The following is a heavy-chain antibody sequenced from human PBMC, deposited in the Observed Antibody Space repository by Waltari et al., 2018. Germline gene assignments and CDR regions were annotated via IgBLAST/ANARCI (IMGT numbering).Heavy chain of an antibody. CDR3: ARLPDYDFWSGYGNWFDP. Sequence: QVQLVQSGAEVKKPGASVKVSCKASGYTFTSYDINWVRQATGQGLEWMGWMNPTRGNTVYAQKFQGRVTMTRNTSISTAYMELSSLRSEDTSVYYCARLPDYDFWSGYGNWFDPWGQGTLVTVSS. CDR2: MNPTRGNT. CDR1: GYTFTSYD. J-gene: IGHJ5*02. D-gene: IGHD3-3*01. V-gene: IGHV1-8*01.